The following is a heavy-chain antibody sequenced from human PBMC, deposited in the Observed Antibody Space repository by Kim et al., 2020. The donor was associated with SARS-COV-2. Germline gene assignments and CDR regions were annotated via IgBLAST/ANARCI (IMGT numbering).Heavy chain of an antibody. J-gene: IGHJ4*02. Sequence: DTVNGRFTSSRDNYKNTLYLQMNSLRAEDTAVSYCARGLSGSYYGSFDYWGQGTLVTVSS. D-gene: IGHD1-26*01. CDR3: ARGLSGSYYGSFDY. V-gene: IGHV3-30*01.